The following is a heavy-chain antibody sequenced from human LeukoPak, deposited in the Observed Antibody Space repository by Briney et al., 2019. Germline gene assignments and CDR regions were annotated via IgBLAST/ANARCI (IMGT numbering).Heavy chain of an antibody. CDR1: GFTFDDYT. Sequence: GGSLRLSCAASGFTFDDYTMHWGRQAPGKGLEWVSLISWDGGSTYYADSVKGRFTISRDNSKNSLYLQMNSLRTEDTAFYYCAKDMRVAAAGLDYWGQGTLVTVSS. CDR3: AKDMRVAAAGLDY. D-gene: IGHD6-13*01. J-gene: IGHJ4*02. CDR2: ISWDGGST. V-gene: IGHV3-43*01.